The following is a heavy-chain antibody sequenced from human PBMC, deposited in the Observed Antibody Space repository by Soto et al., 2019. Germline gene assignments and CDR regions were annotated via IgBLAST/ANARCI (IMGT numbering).Heavy chain of an antibody. V-gene: IGHV3-53*01. CDR3: GATPGGGGY. CDR1: GFTVSNNY. J-gene: IGHJ4*02. D-gene: IGHD3-10*01. Sequence: EVQLVESGGGLIQPGGSLRLSCAVSGFTVSNNYMSWVRQAPGKGLEGVSVIYSGGYTAYGDSGKGRFTISRDNSKNTLFPKRKSRGAGDRALFFGGATPGGGGYWGQGTLVTVSS. CDR2: IYSGGYT.